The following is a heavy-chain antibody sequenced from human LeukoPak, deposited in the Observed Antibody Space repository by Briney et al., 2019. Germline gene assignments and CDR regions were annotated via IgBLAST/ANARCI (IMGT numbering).Heavy chain of an antibody. CDR3: AADKTVTTERLAFDI. D-gene: IGHD4-17*01. Sequence: SVKVSCKASGFTFTGSAVQWVRQARGQRLEWIGWIVVGSGNTNYAHKFQKRVTITMDMSTSTAYMELSSLRSEDTAVYYSAADKTVTTERLAFDIWGQGTMVTVSS. CDR2: IVVGSGNT. J-gene: IGHJ3*02. CDR1: GFTFTGSA. V-gene: IGHV1-58*01.